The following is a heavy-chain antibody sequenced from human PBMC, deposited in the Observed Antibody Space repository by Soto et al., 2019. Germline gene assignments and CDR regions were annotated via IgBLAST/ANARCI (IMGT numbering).Heavy chain of an antibody. J-gene: IGHJ4*02. CDR1: GFTLSDLY. D-gene: IGHD1-1*01. CDR2: SSNSGSFT. Sequence: GGSLRLSCAASGFTLSDLYMSWIRQAPGKGLEWIGYSSNSGSFTRYADSVKGRFSISRDNAKSSLYLQISSLRGDDTATYYCVKSGDNYNLLDYWGQGTPVTVSS. V-gene: IGHV3-11*06. CDR3: VKSGDNYNLLDY.